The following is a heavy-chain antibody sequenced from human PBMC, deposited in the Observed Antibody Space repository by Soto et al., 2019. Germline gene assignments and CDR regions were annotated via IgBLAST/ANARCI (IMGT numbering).Heavy chain of an antibody. D-gene: IGHD3-9*01. CDR2: ISAYNGKT. J-gene: IGHJ3*01. CDR3: ARSYYDILPGYYDTFDV. CDR1: GYTFTTHG. V-gene: IGHV1-18*01. Sequence: QLQLVQSGGEVKKPGAAVKVSCKASGYTFTTHGISWVRQAPERGLEWMGWISAYNGKTNYAQSLQGRVTMTTDTSTSTAYMELGSLRSDDTAVYYCARSYYDILPGYYDTFDVWGQGTVVTVSS.